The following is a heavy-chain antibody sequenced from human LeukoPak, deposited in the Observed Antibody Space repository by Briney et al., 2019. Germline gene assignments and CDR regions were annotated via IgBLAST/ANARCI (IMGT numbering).Heavy chain of an antibody. D-gene: IGHD1-26*01. J-gene: IGHJ4*02. V-gene: IGHV4-39*01. CDR3: ARRSDSGSDDGEDYFDY. CDR1: GGSINRGTFY. CDR2: MYYDGSS. Sequence: SETLSLTCTVSGGSINRGTFYWGWIRQPPGKWLEWIGSMYYDGSSYYNPSLKSRVTTSVDTSKSQFSLKLTSVTAADTAVYFCARRSDSGSDDGEDYFDYWGQGTLVTVSS.